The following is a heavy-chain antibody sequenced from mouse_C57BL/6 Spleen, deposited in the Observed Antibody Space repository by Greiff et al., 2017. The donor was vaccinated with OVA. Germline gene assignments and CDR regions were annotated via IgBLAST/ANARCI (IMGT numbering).Heavy chain of an antibody. Sequence: QVQLQQSGAELVKPGASVKLSCKASGYTFTEYTIHWVQQRSGQGLEWIGWFYPGSGSIKYNEKFKDKATLTADKSSSTVYMELSRLTSEDSAVYFCARHEDSYYDYENYAMDYWGQGTSVTVSS. CDR3: ARHEDSYYDYENYAMDY. J-gene: IGHJ4*01. V-gene: IGHV1-62-2*01. CDR1: GYTFTEYT. D-gene: IGHD2-4*01. CDR2: FYPGSGSI.